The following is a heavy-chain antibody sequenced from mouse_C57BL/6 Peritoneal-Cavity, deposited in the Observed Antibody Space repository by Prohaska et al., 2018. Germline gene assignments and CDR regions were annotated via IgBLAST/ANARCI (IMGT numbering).Heavy chain of an antibody. Sequence: HGKSLEWIGDINPNNGGTIYNQKFKGKATLTVDKSSSTAYMELRSLTSEDTAVYYCARSYGYDFWYFDVWGTGTTVTVSS. J-gene: IGHJ1*03. CDR3: ARSYGYDFWYFDV. CDR2: INPNNGGT. D-gene: IGHD2-2*01. V-gene: IGHV1-18*01.